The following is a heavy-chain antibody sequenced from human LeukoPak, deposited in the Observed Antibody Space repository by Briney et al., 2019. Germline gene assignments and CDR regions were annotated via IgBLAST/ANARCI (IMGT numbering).Heavy chain of an antibody. CDR2: ISGSGGST. V-gene: IGHV3-23*01. J-gene: IGHJ5*02. CDR3: AKAGSYYVLDWFDP. Sequence: QSGGSLRLSCVASGFTFSSYAMSWVRQAPGKGLEWVSAISGSGGSTYYAGSVKGRFTISRDNSKNTLYLQMNSLRAEDTAVYYCAKAGSYYVLDWFDPWGQGTLVTVSS. CDR1: GFTFSSYA. D-gene: IGHD1-26*01.